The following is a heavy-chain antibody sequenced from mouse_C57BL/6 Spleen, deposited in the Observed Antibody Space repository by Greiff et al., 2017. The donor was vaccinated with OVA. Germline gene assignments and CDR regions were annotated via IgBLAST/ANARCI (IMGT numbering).Heavy chain of an antibody. CDR3: AEGGWDGGYFDV. Sequence: VQVVESGPGLVQPSQSLSITCTVSGFSLTSYGVHWVRQSPGKGLEWLGVIWRGGSTDYNAAFMSRLSITKDNSKSQVFFKMNSLQAEDTAIYYCAEGGWDGGYFDVWGTGTTVTVSS. CDR2: IWRGGST. CDR1: GFSLTSYG. J-gene: IGHJ1*03. V-gene: IGHV2-5*01. D-gene: IGHD4-1*01.